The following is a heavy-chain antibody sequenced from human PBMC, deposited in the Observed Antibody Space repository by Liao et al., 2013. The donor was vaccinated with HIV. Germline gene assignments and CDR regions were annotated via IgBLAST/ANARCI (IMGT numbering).Heavy chain of an antibody. Sequence: QVQLQESGPGLVKPSQTLSLTCTVSGGSISSGSYYWSWIRQPAGKGLEWIGRIYTSGSTNYNPSLKSRVTISVDTSKNQFSLKLSSVTAADTAVYYCARGPYYFNYWGQGTLVTVSS. V-gene: IGHV4-61*02. CDR2: IYTSGST. CDR3: ARGPYYFNY. J-gene: IGHJ4*02. CDR1: GGSISSGSYY.